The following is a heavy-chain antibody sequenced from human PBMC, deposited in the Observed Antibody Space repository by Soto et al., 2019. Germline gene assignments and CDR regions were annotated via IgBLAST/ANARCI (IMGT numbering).Heavy chain of an antibody. CDR3: ARVILSGWAYPDS. V-gene: IGHV3-21*01. CDR2: ISSGSSYI. CDR1: GFTFSTYT. J-gene: IGHJ5*01. D-gene: IGHD3-10*01. Sequence: GSLRLSCAASGFTFSTYTTNWVRQAPGKGLEWISSISSGSSYIYDAGSVKGRFTISRDNAKNSLFLQMNRQRAHATAVYYWARVILSGWAYPDSWGQGTKVTVSS.